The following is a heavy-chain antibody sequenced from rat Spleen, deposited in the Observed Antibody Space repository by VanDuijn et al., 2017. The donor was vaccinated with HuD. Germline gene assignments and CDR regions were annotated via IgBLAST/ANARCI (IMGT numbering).Heavy chain of an antibody. D-gene: IGHD1-6*01. CDR3: ARWKYTTDWFAY. CDR1: GFSLTSYN. V-gene: IGHV2-63*01. Sequence: QVQLKESGPGLVQPSQTLSLTCTVSGFSLTSYNIHWVRQPPGKGLEWMGRMRYNGDTSYNSALKSRLSISRDTSKSQVFLKMSSLQTEDTAMYFCARWKYTTDWFAYWGQGTLVTVSS. J-gene: IGHJ3*01. CDR2: MRYNGDT.